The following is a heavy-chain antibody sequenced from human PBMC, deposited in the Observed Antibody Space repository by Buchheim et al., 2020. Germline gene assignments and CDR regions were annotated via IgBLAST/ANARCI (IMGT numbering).Heavy chain of an antibody. D-gene: IGHD7-27*01. Sequence: EVQLLESGGGLVQPGGSLRLSCAASGFTFSTYAMSWVRQAPGKGLEWVSGIGGVGTGANTYYTDSVKGRFTISSDSSTNTLYLQMNSLRADDTAVYYCAKGSPIALGILDYWGQGTL. CDR2: IGGVGTGANT. V-gene: IGHV3-23*01. CDR1: GFTFSTYA. J-gene: IGHJ4*02. CDR3: AKGSPIALGILDY.